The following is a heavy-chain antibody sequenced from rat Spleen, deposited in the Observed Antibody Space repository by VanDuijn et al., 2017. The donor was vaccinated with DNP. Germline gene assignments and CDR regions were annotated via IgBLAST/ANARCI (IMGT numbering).Heavy chain of an antibody. CDR3: ATGVLGGYEDWFAY. J-gene: IGHJ3*01. D-gene: IGHD1-11*01. CDR1: GFTFSDYN. V-gene: IGHV5-7*01. Sequence: EVQLVESGGGLVQPGRSLKLSCAASGFTFSDYNMAWVRQAPKKGLEWVASISYEGSSTYYRDSVKGRFTISRDNAKNTQYLQMDSLRSEDTATYYCATGVLGGYEDWFAYWGQGTLVTVSS. CDR2: ISYEGSST.